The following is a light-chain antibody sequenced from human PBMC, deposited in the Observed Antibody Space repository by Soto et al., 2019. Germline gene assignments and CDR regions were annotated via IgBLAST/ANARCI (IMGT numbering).Light chain of an antibody. J-gene: IGKJ1*01. V-gene: IGKV3-15*01. CDR1: QSVSSN. CDR2: GAS. CDR3: QQYDKWPRT. Sequence: EMVMTQSPATLSVSPGERATLSCRASQSVSSNLAWYQQKPGQAPRLLIYGASTRATGIPARFSGSGSGTEFTLTISSLQSQDFAVYYCQQYDKWPRTFSQGTKVDIK.